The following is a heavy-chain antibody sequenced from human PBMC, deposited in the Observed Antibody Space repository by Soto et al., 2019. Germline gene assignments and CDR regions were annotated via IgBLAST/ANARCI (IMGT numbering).Heavy chain of an antibody. CDR1: GFTFSSYG. Sequence: GSLRLSCAASGFTFSSYGMHWVRQAPGKGLEWVAVIWYDGSNKYYADSVKGRFTISRDNSKNTLYLQMNSLRAEDTAVYYCARDSVHYYDSSGYLDAFDIWGQGTMVTVSS. CDR2: IWYDGSNK. D-gene: IGHD3-22*01. V-gene: IGHV3-33*01. CDR3: ARDSVHYYDSSGYLDAFDI. J-gene: IGHJ3*02.